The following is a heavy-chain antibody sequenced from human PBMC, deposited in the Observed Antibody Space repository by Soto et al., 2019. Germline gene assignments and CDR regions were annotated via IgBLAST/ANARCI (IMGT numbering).Heavy chain of an antibody. CDR1: GGPINTGDYY. J-gene: IGHJ4*02. CDR2: VFYSGAT. V-gene: IGHV4-30-4*01. Sequence: PSETLSLTCNASGGPINTGDYYWTCNRQPPGKGLEWIGNVFYSGATDYSPSLKSRAAISMDTSKNQFSLSLTSVTAADSGFYYCGRAGFSYGRLLFWGQGIRVTVSS. D-gene: IGHD3-10*01. CDR3: GRAGFSYGRLLF.